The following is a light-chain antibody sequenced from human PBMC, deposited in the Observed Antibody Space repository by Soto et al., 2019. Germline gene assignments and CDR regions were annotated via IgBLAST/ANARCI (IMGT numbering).Light chain of an antibody. CDR1: QGISSY. J-gene: IGKJ1*01. V-gene: IGKV1-9*01. Sequence: DIQLTQSPSFLSASVGDRVTITCRASQGISSYLAWYQQKPGKAPKLLIRAASILQSGVPSRFSGSGSGTDFTLTISRLEPEDFAVYYCQQYGSSGTFGQGTKVDIK. CDR2: AAS. CDR3: QQYGSSGT.